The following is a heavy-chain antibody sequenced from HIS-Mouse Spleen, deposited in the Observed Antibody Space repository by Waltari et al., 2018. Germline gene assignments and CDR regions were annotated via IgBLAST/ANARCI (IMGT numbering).Heavy chain of an antibody. CDR1: GGSSSRSSYY. CDR2: IYYSGST. Sequence: QLQLQESGPGPVKLSETLSLTCTATGGSSSRSSYYRGWIRQPPGKGLEWIGSIYYSGSTYYNPSLKSRVTISVDTSKNQFSLKLSSVTAADTAVYYCAKDKHHAFDYWGQGTLVTVSS. V-gene: IGHV4-39*07. CDR3: AKDKHHAFDY. J-gene: IGHJ4*02.